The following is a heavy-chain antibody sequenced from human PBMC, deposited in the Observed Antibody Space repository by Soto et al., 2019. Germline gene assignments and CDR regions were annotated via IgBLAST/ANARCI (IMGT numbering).Heavy chain of an antibody. Sequence: GESLKISCKGSGYSFTNYFIGWVRQMPGKGLEWMGIIYPSDSDTRYSPSFQGQVTTSADKSISTPYLQWSSLKASDTAMYYCARYVQSLDSSGWPYYFDYWGQGTLVTVCS. CDR2: IYPSDSDT. CDR1: GYSFTNYF. V-gene: IGHV5-51*01. D-gene: IGHD6-19*01. J-gene: IGHJ4*02. CDR3: ARYVQSLDSSGWPYYFDY.